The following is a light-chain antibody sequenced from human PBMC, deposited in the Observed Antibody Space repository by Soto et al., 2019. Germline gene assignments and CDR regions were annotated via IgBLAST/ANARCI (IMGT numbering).Light chain of an antibody. CDR3: QQYNDSTIT. CDR1: QSVGSN. CDR2: GVS. J-gene: IGKJ5*01. Sequence: EILLTQSPATLSLAREERVTLSCGASQSVGSNLDWYQHKPGKAPRLLMYGVSTRATGIPARFSGSAYGTELTITISSMKYEDFAVYSCQQYNDSTITFGPGTRLEIK. V-gene: IGKV3-15*01.